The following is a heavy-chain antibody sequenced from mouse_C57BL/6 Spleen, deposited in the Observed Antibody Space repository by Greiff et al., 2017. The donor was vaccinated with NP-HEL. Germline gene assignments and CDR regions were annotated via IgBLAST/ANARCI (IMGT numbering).Heavy chain of an antibody. D-gene: IGHD1-1*01. Sequence: DVHLVESGAELVKPGASVKLSCTASGFNIKDYYMHWVKQRTEQGLEWIGRIDPEDGETKYAPKFQGKATITADTSSNTAYLQLSSLTSEDSAVYYCARDYYGSSPWLAYWGQGTLVTVSA. CDR1: GFNIKDYY. V-gene: IGHV14-2*01. CDR3: ARDYYGSSPWLAY. J-gene: IGHJ3*01. CDR2: IDPEDGET.